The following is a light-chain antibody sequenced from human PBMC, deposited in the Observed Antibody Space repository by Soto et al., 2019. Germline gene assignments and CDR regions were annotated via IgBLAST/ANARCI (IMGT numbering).Light chain of an antibody. V-gene: IGKV3-20*01. CDR3: PQYGSSGT. Sequence: SVLPQSPGTLSLSPGERATLSRRASQNISSRYLAWYPQKPGQAPRLLISGASSRATGIPDRFSGSGSGTDFTLTISRLEPEDFAVYDCPQYGSSGTFGQGTKVDLK. CDR2: GAS. J-gene: IGKJ1*01. CDR1: QNISSRY.